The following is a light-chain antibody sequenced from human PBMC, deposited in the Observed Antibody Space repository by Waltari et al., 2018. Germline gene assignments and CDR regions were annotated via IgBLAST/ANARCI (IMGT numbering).Light chain of an antibody. J-gene: IGKJ2*01. CDR2: GAS. CDR1: QSVTTN. Sequence: EIVMAQSPASLSVSPGERAIFSCRASQSVTTNVAWYQQNPGQPPRLLIYGASTRATYIPARFSGSGSGTEFTLTITSPQSEDVGVYYCHQYNDGPPFNFGQGTKLEIK. V-gene: IGKV3-15*01. CDR3: HQYNDGPPFN.